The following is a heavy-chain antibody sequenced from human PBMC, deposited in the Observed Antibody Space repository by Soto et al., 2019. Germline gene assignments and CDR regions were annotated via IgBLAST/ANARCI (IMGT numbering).Heavy chain of an antibody. V-gene: IGHV3-21*01. Sequence: ESGGGLVKPGGSLRLSCAASGFTFSSYSMNWVRQAPGKGLEWVSSISSSSSYIYYADSVKGRFTISRDNAKNSLYLQMNSLRAEDTAVYYCARHTTHDFWSGYYLYWGQGTLVTVSS. D-gene: IGHD3-3*01. CDR3: ARHTTHDFWSGYYLY. CDR1: GFTFSSYS. J-gene: IGHJ4*02. CDR2: ISSSSSYI.